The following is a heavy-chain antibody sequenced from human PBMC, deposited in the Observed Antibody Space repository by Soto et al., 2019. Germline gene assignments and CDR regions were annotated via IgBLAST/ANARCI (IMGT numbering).Heavy chain of an antibody. J-gene: IGHJ4*02. V-gene: IGHV4-34*01. Sequence: QVQLQQWGAGLLKPSETLSLTCAVYGGSFSGYYWSWIRQPPGKGLEWIGEINHSGSTNYNPSLNTRVTITVDTSTTQLSLKLSSVTAADTAVYYCARGNTGDTSRYFDYWGQGTLVTVSS. CDR1: GGSFSGYY. CDR2: INHSGST. CDR3: ARGNTGDTSRYFDY. D-gene: IGHD6-13*01.